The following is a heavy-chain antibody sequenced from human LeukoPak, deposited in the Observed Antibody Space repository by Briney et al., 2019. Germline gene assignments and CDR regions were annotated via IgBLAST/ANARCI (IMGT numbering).Heavy chain of an antibody. CDR3: AREAVAGASFDL. CDR2: IYYSGST. CDR1: GGSISSYY. D-gene: IGHD6-19*01. Sequence: PSETLSLTCTVSGGSISSYYWSWIRQPPGKGLEWIGYIYYSGSTNYNPSLKSRLTISVDTSKNQFSLKLSSVTVADTAVYYCAREAVAGASFDLWGRGTLVTASS. J-gene: IGHJ2*01. V-gene: IGHV4-59*08.